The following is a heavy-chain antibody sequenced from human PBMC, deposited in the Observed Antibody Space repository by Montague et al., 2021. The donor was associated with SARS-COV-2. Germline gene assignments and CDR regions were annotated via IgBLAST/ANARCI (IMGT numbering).Heavy chain of an antibody. Sequence: QSGAEVKKPGESLKISCKASGYKFINNWIGWVRQMPGKGLEWMAMIQPGDTDTAYNPSFRGQVTISADNSISTAYLHWSSLKPSDTAMYYCVRRLLIIPPIPRDDAFDLWGQGTMVAVSS. CDR3: VRRLLIIPPIPRDDAFDL. V-gene: IGHV5-51*01. CDR2: IQPGDTDT. J-gene: IGHJ3*01. D-gene: IGHD3-3*01. CDR1: GYKFINNW.